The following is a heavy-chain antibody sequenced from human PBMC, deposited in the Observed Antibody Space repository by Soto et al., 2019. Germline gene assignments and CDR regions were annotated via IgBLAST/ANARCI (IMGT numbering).Heavy chain of an antibody. J-gene: IGHJ4*02. Sequence: SETLFLTCAVSGGSISSGGYSWSWIRQPPGKGLEWIGYIYHSGSTYYNPSLKSRVTISVDRSKNQFSLKLSSVTAADTAVYYCASKSIVGVGPSNLPGVGYWGQGTLVTVSS. CDR1: GGSISSGGYS. CDR3: ASKSIVGVGPSNLPGVGY. V-gene: IGHV4-30-2*01. CDR2: IYHSGST. D-gene: IGHD1-26*01.